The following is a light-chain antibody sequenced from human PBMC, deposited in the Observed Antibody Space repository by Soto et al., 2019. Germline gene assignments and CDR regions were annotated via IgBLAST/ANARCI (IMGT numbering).Light chain of an antibody. V-gene: IGKV3-11*01. J-gene: IGKJ5*01. CDR2: DAS. CDR1: QSVKTF. Sequence: EIVLTQSPATVSLSPGESATLSCRASQSVKTFLVWYRQKPAQAPRLLIYDASHMATGIPARFSGSGSETEFTLTISSLQPEDAAVYYCPHLSIWPPITFGQGTRLKI. CDR3: PHLSIWPPIT.